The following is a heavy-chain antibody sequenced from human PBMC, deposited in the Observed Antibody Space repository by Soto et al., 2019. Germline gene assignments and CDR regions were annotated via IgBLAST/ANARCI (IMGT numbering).Heavy chain of an antibody. D-gene: IGHD3-10*01. Sequence: QVQLVESGGGVVQPGRSLRLSCAASGFTFSSYATHWVRQAPGKGLEWVAVISYDGSNKYYADSVKGRFTISRDNSKNTLYLQMNSLRAEDTAVYYCARIWEVRGEFDYWGQGTLVTVSS. J-gene: IGHJ4*02. V-gene: IGHV3-30-3*01. CDR2: ISYDGSNK. CDR1: GFTFSSYA. CDR3: ARIWEVRGEFDY.